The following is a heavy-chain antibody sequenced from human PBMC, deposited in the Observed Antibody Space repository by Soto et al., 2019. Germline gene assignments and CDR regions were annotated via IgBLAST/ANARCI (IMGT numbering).Heavy chain of an antibody. CDR1: GFTFSSYA. Sequence: QVQLVESGGGVVQPGRSLRLSCAASGFTFSSYAMHWVRQAPGKGLEWVAVISYDGSNKYYADSVKGRFTISRDNSKNTLYLQMNSLRAEDTAVYYCARDLEYYYGSGSYYRGRGYGMDVGGQGTTVTVSS. D-gene: IGHD3-10*01. J-gene: IGHJ6*02. V-gene: IGHV3-30-3*01. CDR3: ARDLEYYYGSGSYYRGRGYGMDV. CDR2: ISYDGSNK.